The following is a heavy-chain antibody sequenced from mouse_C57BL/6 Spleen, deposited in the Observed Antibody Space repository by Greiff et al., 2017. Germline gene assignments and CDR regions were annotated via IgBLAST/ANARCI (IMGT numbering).Heavy chain of an antibody. D-gene: IGHD1-1*01. V-gene: IGHV1-72*01. CDR2: IDPNSGGT. J-gene: IGHJ4*01. CDR1: GYTFTSYW. CDR3: ARSYYGSSAYAMDY. Sequence: VQLQQPGAELVKPGASVKLSCKASGYTFTSYWMHWVKQRPGRGLEWIGRIDPNSGGTKYNEKFKSKATLTVDKPSTTAYMQLCSLTSEDSAVYYCARSYYGSSAYAMDYWGQGTTVTVSS.